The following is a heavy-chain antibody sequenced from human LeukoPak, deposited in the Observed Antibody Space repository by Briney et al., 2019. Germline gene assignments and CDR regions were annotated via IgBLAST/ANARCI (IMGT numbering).Heavy chain of an antibody. V-gene: IGHV2-5*01. CDR3: AHRSSSCGTFDP. J-gene: IGHJ5*02. D-gene: IGHD6-13*01. CDR2: IYWNDDK. CDR1: GFSLRTRGVG. Sequence: SGPTLANPTQTLTLTCTFSGFSLRTRGVGVGWIRQPPGKALEWLSLIYWNDDKRYSPSLKSRLTITKDTSKNQVVLTMTNMDPVDTATYYCAHRSSSCGTFDPWGQGTLVTVSS.